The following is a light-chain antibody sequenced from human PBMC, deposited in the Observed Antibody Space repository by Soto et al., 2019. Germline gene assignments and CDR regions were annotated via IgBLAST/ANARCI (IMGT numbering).Light chain of an antibody. CDR1: QSISSW. CDR2: DAS. CDR3: QQYNSSPIT. V-gene: IGKV1-5*01. J-gene: IGKJ5*01. Sequence: DIQMTQSPSTLSASVGDRVTITCRASQSISSWLAWYQQIPGKAPKLLIYDASSLESGVPSRFSGSGSGTEFTLTISSLQPDDFATYYCQQYNSSPITFGQGTRLEIK.